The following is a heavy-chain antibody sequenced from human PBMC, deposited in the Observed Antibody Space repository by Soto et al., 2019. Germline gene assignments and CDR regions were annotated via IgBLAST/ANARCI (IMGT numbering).Heavy chain of an antibody. CDR3: ARASSIGAYYYYYMDV. D-gene: IGHD6-6*01. Sequence: SETLSLTCTVSGGSISSGGYYWSWIRQHPGKGLEWIGYIYYSGSAYYNPSLKSRVTISVDTSENQFSLKLSSVTAADTAVYYCARASSIGAYYYYYMDVWGKGTTVTVSS. V-gene: IGHV4-31*03. CDR2: IYYSGSA. J-gene: IGHJ6*03. CDR1: GGSISSGGYY.